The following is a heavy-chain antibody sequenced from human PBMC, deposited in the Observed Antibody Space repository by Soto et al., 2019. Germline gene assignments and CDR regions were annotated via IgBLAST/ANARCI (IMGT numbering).Heavy chain of an antibody. CDR2: IKPDGTEK. J-gene: IGHJ4*02. D-gene: IGHD5-12*01. Sequence: PGGSLRLSCVISGFTFSNYWKTWVRQAPGKGLEWVANIKPDGTEKYYVDSVKGRFTISRDNAKNSLFLQMNSLRAEDTAVYYCARDGTVLEATINIFDYWGQGTPVTVSS. CDR3: ARDGTVLEATINIFDY. V-gene: IGHV3-7*01. CDR1: GFTFSNYW.